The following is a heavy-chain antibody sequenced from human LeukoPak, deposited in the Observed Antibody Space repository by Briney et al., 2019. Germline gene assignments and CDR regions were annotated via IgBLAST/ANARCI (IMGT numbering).Heavy chain of an antibody. CDR3: ARDSAGATTWYYYYYYMDV. CDR2: IIPIFGTP. Sequence: VASVKVSCKTSVGTFRNRAISWVRHAPGQGLGWMVGIIPIFGTPNNAQKFQGRVTITADTSTSTAYMELISLRSEDTAVYYCARDSAGATTWYYYYYYMDVWGKGTTVTISS. V-gene: IGHV1-69*06. D-gene: IGHD1-26*01. J-gene: IGHJ6*03. CDR1: VGTFRNRA.